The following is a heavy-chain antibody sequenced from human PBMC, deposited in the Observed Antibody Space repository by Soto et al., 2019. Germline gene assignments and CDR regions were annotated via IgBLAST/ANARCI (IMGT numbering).Heavy chain of an antibody. CDR3: AKDTATMIAFFDY. J-gene: IGHJ4*02. V-gene: IGHV3-23*01. D-gene: IGHD3-22*01. Sequence: GGSLRLSCAASGFTFSSYGMSWVRQAPGKGLEWVSAISGSGGSTYYADSVKGRFTISRDNSKNTLYLQMNSLRAEDTAVYYCAKDTATMIAFFDYWGQETLVTVSS. CDR2: ISGSGGST. CDR1: GFTFSSYG.